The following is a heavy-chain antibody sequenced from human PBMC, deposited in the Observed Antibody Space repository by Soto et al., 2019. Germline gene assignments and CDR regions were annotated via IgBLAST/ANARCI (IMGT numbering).Heavy chain of an antibody. V-gene: IGHV3-13*01. Sequence: GGSLRLSCAASGFTFSSYDMHWVRQATGKGLEWVSAIGTAGDTYYPGSVKGRFTISRENAKNSLYLQMNSLRAGDTAVYYCAREWVDMLGEGYFDLWGRGTLVTVSS. CDR2: IGTAGDT. D-gene: IGHD3-10*02. CDR3: AREWVDMLGEGYFDL. CDR1: GFTFSSYD. J-gene: IGHJ2*01.